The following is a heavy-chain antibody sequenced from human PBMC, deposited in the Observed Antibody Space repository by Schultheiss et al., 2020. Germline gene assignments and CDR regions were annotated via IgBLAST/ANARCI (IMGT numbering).Heavy chain of an antibody. CDR1: GFTFSSYG. D-gene: IGHD4-17*01. V-gene: IGHV3-30*18. Sequence: GGSLRLSCAASGFTFSSYGMHWVRQAPGKGLEWVAVISYDGSNKYYADSVKGRFTISRDNAKNSLYLQMNSLRAEDTALYYCAKARDYGDYYCMDVWGKGTTVTGSS. CDR3: AKARDYGDYYCMDV. J-gene: IGHJ6*03. CDR2: ISYDGSNK.